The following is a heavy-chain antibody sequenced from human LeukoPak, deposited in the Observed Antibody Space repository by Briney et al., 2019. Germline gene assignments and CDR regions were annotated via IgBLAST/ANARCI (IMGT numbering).Heavy chain of an antibody. CDR2: INPNSGGI. V-gene: IGHV1-2*02. Sequence: ASVKVSCKASGYTFTGYYIHWVRQAPGQGLEWMGWINPNSGGINYAQKFRGRVTMTRDTSISTAYMELSRLRSDDTAVYYCARDISPTLRLGGDYYYYGMDVWGQGTTVTVSS. CDR1: GYTFTGYY. CDR3: ARDISPTLRLGGDYYYYGMDV. J-gene: IGHJ6*02. D-gene: IGHD3-16*01.